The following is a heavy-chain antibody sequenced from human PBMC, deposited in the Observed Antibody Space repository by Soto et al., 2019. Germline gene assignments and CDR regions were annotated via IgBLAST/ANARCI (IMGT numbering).Heavy chain of an antibody. D-gene: IGHD3-3*01. J-gene: IGHJ4*02. V-gene: IGHV3-11*06. CDR3: ARGLRFLEWLYLFDY. Sequence: LRLSCAASGFTFSDYYMSWIRQAPGKGLEWVSYISSSSSYTNYADSVKGRFTISRDNAKNSLYLQMNSLRAEDTAVYYCARGLRFLEWLYLFDYWGQGTLVTVSS. CDR1: GFTFSDYY. CDR2: ISSSSSYT.